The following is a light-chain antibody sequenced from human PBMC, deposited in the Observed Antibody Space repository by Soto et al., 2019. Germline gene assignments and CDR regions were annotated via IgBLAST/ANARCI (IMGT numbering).Light chain of an antibody. J-gene: IGKJ1*01. Sequence: EIVMTQSPATLSVPPGERSTLYCRASQSVSSNLAWYQQKPGQAPRLLIYGASTRAAGIPDRFSGSGSGTDFTLTISRLEPEDCVVYHGKQYGDLPPTFGQGAKVDIK. CDR3: KQYGDLPPT. CDR1: QSVSSN. V-gene: IGKV3D-15*01. CDR2: GAS.